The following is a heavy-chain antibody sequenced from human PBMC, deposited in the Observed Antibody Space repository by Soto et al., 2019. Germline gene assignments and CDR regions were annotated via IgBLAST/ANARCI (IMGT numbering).Heavy chain of an antibody. D-gene: IGHD3-10*01. CDR3: ARDGYYGRTGGMDV. V-gene: IGHV1-69*13. CDR1: GGTFSSYA. Sequence: ASVKVSCKASGGTFSSYAISWVRQAPGQGLEWMGGIIPIFGTANYAQKFQGRVTITADESTSTAYMELSSLRSEDTAVYYCARDGYYGRTGGMDVWGQGTTVTVSS. J-gene: IGHJ6*02. CDR2: IIPIFGTA.